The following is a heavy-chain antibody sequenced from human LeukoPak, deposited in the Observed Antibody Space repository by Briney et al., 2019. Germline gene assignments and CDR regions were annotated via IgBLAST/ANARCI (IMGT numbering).Heavy chain of an antibody. CDR1: GFTFSSYG. V-gene: IGHV3-30*02. J-gene: IGHJ4*02. Sequence: GRSLRLSCAASGFTFSSYGMHWVRQAPGKGLEWVTFIRYDGSNKYYADSVKGRFTISRDNSKNTLYLQMNSLRVEDTAVYYCAKDFGIYDTTTDYWGQGTLVTVSS. D-gene: IGHD2/OR15-2a*01. CDR2: IRYDGSNK. CDR3: AKDFGIYDTTTDY.